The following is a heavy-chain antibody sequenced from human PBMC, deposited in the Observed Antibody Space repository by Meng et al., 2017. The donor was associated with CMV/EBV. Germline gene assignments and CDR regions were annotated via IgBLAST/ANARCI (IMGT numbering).Heavy chain of an antibody. CDR3: ARDSDDFWSGYYNWFDP. CDR1: GGTFSSYA. CDR2: IIPIFGTA. D-gene: IGHD3-3*01. J-gene: IGHJ5*02. Sequence: SVKVSCKASGGTFSSYAISWVRQAPGQGLEWMGGIIPIFGTANYAQKFQGRVTITTDESTSTAYMELSSLRSEDTAVYYCARDSDDFWSGYYNWFDPWGQGTLVTVSS. V-gene: IGHV1-69*05.